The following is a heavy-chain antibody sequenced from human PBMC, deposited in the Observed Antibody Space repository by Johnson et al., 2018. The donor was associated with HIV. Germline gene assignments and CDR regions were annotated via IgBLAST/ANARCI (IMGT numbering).Heavy chain of an antibody. CDR2: IYSVGST. J-gene: IGHJ3*02. V-gene: IGHV3-66*01. Sequence: VQLVESGGGLVHPGGSLRLSCAASGFTVSSNYMSWVRQAPGKGLEWVSVIYSVGSTYYADSVKGRFTISRDNSKNTLYLQMNSLRAEDTAVYYCARKKATVFSTTSTNYAFDIWGQGTMVTVSS. D-gene: IGHD1-1*01. CDR3: ARKKATVFSTTSTNYAFDI. CDR1: GFTVSSNY.